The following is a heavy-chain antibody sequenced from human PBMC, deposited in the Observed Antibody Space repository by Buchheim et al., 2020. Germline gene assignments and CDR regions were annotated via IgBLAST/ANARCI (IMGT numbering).Heavy chain of an antibody. D-gene: IGHD2-15*01. CDR3: ARGRYCSDGNCFGDY. J-gene: IGHJ4*02. CDR2: IKRDGSEK. CDR1: GFTFSTYW. Sequence: EVQLVESGGTLVQPGGSLRLSCAASGFTFSTYWMSWVRQAPGKGLEWVANIKRDGSEKYYVDSVKGRFTISRDKAKNSLYLQMNSLRAEDTAVYYCARGRYCSDGNCFGDYWGQGTL. V-gene: IGHV3-7*01.